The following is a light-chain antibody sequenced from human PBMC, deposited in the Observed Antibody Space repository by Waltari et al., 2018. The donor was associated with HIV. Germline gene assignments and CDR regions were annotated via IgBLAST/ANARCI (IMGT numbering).Light chain of an antibody. V-gene: IGLV3-19*01. CDR3: NSRDSR. J-gene: IGLJ2*01. CDR1: SLRRYY. CDR2: GKN. Sequence: SSELTQDPAVSVALGQTVRITCQGDSLRRYYASWYQQKTGQAPVLVIYGKNNRPSGIPDRFSGSSSGNTASLTITGAQAEDEADYYCNSRDSRIGGGTKLTVL.